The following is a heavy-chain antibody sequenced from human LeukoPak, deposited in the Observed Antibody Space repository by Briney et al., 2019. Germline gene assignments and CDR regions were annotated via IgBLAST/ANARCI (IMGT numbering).Heavy chain of an antibody. CDR1: GYSIRSGYH. J-gene: IGHJ4*02. V-gene: IGHV4-38-2*02. D-gene: IGHD5-24*01. CDR3: ARSEINDY. Sequence: SETLSLTCSVSGYSIRSGYHWAWFRQAPGKGLEWMGSIYQSGSTYDNLSLKSRVTLSVDTSRNQFSLKLTSVTAADTAVYYCARSEINDYWGQGILVIVSS. CDR2: IYQSGST.